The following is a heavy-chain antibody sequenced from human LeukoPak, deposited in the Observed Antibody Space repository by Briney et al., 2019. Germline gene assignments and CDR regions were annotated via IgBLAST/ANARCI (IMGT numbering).Heavy chain of an antibody. CDR1: CYTFTSYG. V-gene: IGHV1-18*01. CDR3: ARVWGAAGI. CDR2: ISAYNGNT. Sequence: GASVKVSFKASCYTFTSYGISWGRRAPGQGLEWMGWISAYNGNTNYAQKLQGRVTMTTDTSTSTGYMELRSLRSDDTAVYYCARVWGAAGIWGQGTLVTVSS. D-gene: IGHD6-13*01. J-gene: IGHJ4*02.